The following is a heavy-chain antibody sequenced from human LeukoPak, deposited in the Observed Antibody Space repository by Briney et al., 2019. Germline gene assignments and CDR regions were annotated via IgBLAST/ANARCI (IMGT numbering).Heavy chain of an antibody. Sequence: GGSLRLSCAASGFTFSDYYMSWVRQAPGKGLEWVSSISSSSSYIYYAGSVKGRFTISGDNAKNSLYLQMNSLRAEDTAVYYCARAGVTYYYDSSGRTLDYWGQGTLVTVSS. V-gene: IGHV3-21*01. CDR2: ISSSSSYI. CDR1: GFTFSDYY. J-gene: IGHJ4*02. CDR3: ARAGVTYYYDSSGRTLDY. D-gene: IGHD3-22*01.